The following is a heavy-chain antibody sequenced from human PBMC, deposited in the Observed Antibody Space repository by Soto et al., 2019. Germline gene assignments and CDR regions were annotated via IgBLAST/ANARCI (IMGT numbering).Heavy chain of an antibody. CDR3: AKDIGGEYGWFDP. CDR2: ISWNSGSI. D-gene: IGHD4-17*01. CDR1: GFTFDDYA. J-gene: IGHJ5*02. Sequence: GGSLRLSCAASGFTFDDYAMHWVRQAPGKGLEWVSGISWNSGSIGYADSVKGRFTISRDNAKNSLYLQMNSLRAEDTALYYCAKDIGGEYGWFDPWGQGTLVTVSS. V-gene: IGHV3-9*01.